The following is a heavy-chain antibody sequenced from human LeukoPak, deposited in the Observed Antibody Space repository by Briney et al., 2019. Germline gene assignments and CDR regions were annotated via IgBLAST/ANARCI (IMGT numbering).Heavy chain of an antibody. V-gene: IGHV3-53*04. CDR3: ARAPVQDNRVNYYYYYGMDV. D-gene: IGHD2-15*01. CDR2: IYSGGST. J-gene: IGHJ6*02. Sequence: AGGSLRLSCAGSGFTFSSYAMSWVRQAPGKGLEWVSVIYSGGSTYYADSVKGRFTISRHNSKNTLYLQMNSLRAEDTAVYYCARAPVQDNRVNYYYYYGMDVWGQGTTVTVSS. CDR1: GFTFSSYA.